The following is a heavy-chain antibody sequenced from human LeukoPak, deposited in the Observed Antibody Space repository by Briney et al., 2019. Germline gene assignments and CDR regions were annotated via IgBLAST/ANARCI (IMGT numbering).Heavy chain of an antibody. CDR1: GGSISSYY. Sequence: SETLSLTCTVSGGSISSYYWSWLRQPPGKGLEWIGYIYYSGSTNYNPSLKSRVTISVDTSKNQFSLKLSSVTAADTAVYYCARHEKYSGYDYYFDYWGQGILVTVSS. D-gene: IGHD5-12*01. V-gene: IGHV4-59*08. CDR2: IYYSGST. J-gene: IGHJ4*02. CDR3: ARHEKYSGYDYYFDY.